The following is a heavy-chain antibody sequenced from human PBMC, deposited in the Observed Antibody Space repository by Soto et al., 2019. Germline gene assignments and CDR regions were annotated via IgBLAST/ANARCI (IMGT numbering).Heavy chain of an antibody. Sequence: QVQLQESGPGLVKPSETLSLTCTVSGGSVSSGSYYWSWIRQPPGKGLEWIGYIYYSGSTNYNPSLKSRVTISVDTSKNQFSLKLSSVNAADTAVYYCARGVLLEGWFDPWGQGTLVTVSS. CDR2: IYYSGST. D-gene: IGHD3-10*01. CDR3: ARGVLLEGWFDP. J-gene: IGHJ5*02. V-gene: IGHV4-61*01. CDR1: GGSVSSGSYY.